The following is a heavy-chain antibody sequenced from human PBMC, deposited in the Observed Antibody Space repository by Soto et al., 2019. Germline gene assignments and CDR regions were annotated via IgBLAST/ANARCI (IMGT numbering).Heavy chain of an antibody. J-gene: IGHJ4*02. CDR1: GGSISSGGDY. D-gene: IGHD1-26*01. Sequence: SETLSLTCTVSGGSISSGGDYWSWIRQHPGKGLEWIGYIYYSGSTYYNPSLKSRVTISVDTSKNQFSLKLSSVTAADTAVYYCASATAIVGATPSVDYWGQGTLVTVSS. CDR3: ASATAIVGATPSVDY. V-gene: IGHV4-31*03. CDR2: IYYSGST.